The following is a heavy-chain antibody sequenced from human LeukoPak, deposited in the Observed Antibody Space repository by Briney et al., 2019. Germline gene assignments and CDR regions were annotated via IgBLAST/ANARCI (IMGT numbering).Heavy chain of an antibody. J-gene: IGHJ4*02. Sequence: PGGSLRLSCVASGFTLSDYSMTWVRQAPGKGLEWVSSISRSGKYRHDADSGKGRFTISRDNAKSSLYLDMTNLRAEDTAVYYCARVYGGTGAVFDYWGQGTLLTVSS. CDR1: GFTLSDYS. CDR2: ISRSGKYR. CDR3: ARVYGGTGAVFDY. D-gene: IGHD4-23*01. V-gene: IGHV3-21*01.